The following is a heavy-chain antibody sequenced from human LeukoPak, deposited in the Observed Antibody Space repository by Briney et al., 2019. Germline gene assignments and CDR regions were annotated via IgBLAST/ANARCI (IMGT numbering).Heavy chain of an antibody. CDR2: INHSGST. Sequence: SETLSLTCAVYGGSFSGYYWSWIRQPPGKGLEWIGDINHSGSTNYNPSLKSRVTVSVDTSKNQFSLKLSSVTAADTAVYYCARRDYVWGSYRYWGEGTLVTVSS. CDR1: GGSFSGYY. J-gene: IGHJ4*02. V-gene: IGHV4-34*01. CDR3: ARRDYVWGSYRY. D-gene: IGHD3-16*02.